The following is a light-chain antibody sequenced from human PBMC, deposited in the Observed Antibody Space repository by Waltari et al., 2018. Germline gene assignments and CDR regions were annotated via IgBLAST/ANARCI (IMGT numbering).Light chain of an antibody. Sequence: DIVMTQSPDSVAVSLGERATINCKSSQRVLYSSSNKYYLSWYQQKPEQPPKLLIYWASTRESVVHDRYTGGGSGTDFTLTISSLQTENVPVYYCDQHFKTPYTYGSGTRVDIK. CDR1: QRVLYSSSNKYY. CDR3: DQHFKTPYT. CDR2: WAS. V-gene: IGKV4-1*01. J-gene: IGKJ3*01.